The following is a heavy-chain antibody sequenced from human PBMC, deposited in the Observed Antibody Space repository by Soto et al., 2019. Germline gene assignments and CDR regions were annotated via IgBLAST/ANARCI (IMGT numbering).Heavy chain of an antibody. D-gene: IGHD2-2*01. V-gene: IGHV3-48*03. J-gene: IGHJ3*02. CDR3: ATRRGVVPAAMSDAFDI. Sequence: GGSLRLSCAASGFTFSSYEMNWVRQAPGKGLEWVSYISSSGSTIYYADSVKGRFTISRDNAKNSLYLQVNSLRAEDTAVYYCATRRGVVPAAMSDAFDIWGQGTMVTVSS. CDR2: ISSSGSTI. CDR1: GFTFSSYE.